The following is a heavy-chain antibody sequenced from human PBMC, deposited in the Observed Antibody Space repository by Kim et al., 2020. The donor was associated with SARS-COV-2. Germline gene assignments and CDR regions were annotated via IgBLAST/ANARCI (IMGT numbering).Heavy chain of an antibody. CDR2: IYYRGNT. D-gene: IGHD4-17*01. CDR3: ARSRDYGGRFDS. CDR1: GGSISSNY. J-gene: IGHJ4*02. V-gene: IGHV4-59*01. Sequence: SETLSLTCSVSGGSISSNYWSWMRQPPGKGLEWVGYIYYRGNTYYNPSLKSRVTISIDTSKTQFSLKLTSVTAADTAMYYCARSRDYGGRFDSWGQGTLVTVSS.